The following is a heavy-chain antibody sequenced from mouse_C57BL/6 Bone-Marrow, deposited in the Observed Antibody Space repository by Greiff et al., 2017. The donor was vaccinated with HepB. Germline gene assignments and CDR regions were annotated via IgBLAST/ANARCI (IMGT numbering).Heavy chain of an antibody. D-gene: IGHD1-1*01. V-gene: IGHV8-8*01. J-gene: IGHJ1*03. CDR3: ARSLYYYGSSPYWYFDV. CDR1: GFSLSTFGMG. Sequence: QVTLKESGPGILQPSQTLSLTCSFSGFSLSTFGMGVGWIRQPSGKGLEWLAHIWWDDDKYYNPALKSRLTISKDTSKNQVFLKIANVDTADTATYYCARSLYYYGSSPYWYFDVWGTGTTVTVSS. CDR2: IWWDDDK.